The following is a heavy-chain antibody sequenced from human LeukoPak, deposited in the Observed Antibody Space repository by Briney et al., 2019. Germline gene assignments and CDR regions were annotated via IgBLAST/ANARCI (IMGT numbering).Heavy chain of an antibody. Sequence: ASLQVSCKGSGCSFTDYYIHWVRQAPGQGLEWMGWINPFSGDTKYAQKFQGWVSMTRDTSISTAYMELSRLTSDDTAVYYCARGGYDLDDWGQGTLVTVSS. CDR3: ARGGYDLDD. J-gene: IGHJ4*02. D-gene: IGHD3-22*01. CDR2: INPFSGDT. CDR1: GCSFTDYY. V-gene: IGHV1-2*04.